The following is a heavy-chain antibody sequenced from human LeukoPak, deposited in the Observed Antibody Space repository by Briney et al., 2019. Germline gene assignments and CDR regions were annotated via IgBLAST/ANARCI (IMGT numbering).Heavy chain of an antibody. CDR2: IYYSGST. CDR1: GGSISSYY. J-gene: IGHJ6*02. Sequence: SETLSLTYTVSGGSISSYYWSWIRQPPGKGLEWIGYIYYSGSTNYNPSLKSRVTISVDTSKNQFSLKLSSVTAADTAVYYCARLTPRYYYYGMDVWGQGTTVTVSS. CDR3: ARLTPRYYYYGMDV. V-gene: IGHV4-59*01.